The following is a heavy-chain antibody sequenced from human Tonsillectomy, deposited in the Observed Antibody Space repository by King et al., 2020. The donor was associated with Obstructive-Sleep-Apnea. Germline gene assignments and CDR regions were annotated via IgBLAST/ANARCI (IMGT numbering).Heavy chain of an antibody. D-gene: IGHD2/OR15-2a*01. CDR2: ISHRGTS. J-gene: IGHJ4*02. Sequence: QLQESGPGLVKPSETLSLTCTVSGDSVSSGTSYWRWIRQPPGKGLEWIGYISHRGTSNYNPSLKSRVTISVDTSENQFSLNLISVTAADTAIYYCARESLLGYFDYWGQGTLVTVSS. V-gene: IGHV4-61*01. CDR3: ARESLLGYFDY. CDR1: GDSVSSGTSY.